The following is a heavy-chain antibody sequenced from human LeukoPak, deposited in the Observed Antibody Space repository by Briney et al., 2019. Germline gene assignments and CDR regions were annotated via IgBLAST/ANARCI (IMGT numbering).Heavy chain of an antibody. D-gene: IGHD6-13*01. Sequence: PGGSLRLSCAASGFTFSSYGMHWVRRAPGKGLEWLAFIRYDGSNKYYADSVKGRFTISRDNSKNTLYLQMNSLRAEDTAVYYCAKDGHSSSWYGDAFDIWGQGTMDTVSS. V-gene: IGHV3-30*02. CDR1: GFTFSSYG. CDR2: IRYDGSNK. J-gene: IGHJ3*02. CDR3: AKDGHSSSWYGDAFDI.